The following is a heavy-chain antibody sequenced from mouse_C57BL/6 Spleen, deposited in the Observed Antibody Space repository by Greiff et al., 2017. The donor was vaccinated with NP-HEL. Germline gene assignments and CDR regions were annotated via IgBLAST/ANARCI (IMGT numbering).Heavy chain of an antibody. J-gene: IGHJ1*03. CDR2: INPNNGGT. Sequence: EVQLVESGPELVKPGASVKIPCKASGYTFTDYNMDWVKQSHGKSLEWIGDINPNNGGTIYNQKFKGKATLTVDKSSSTAYMELRSLTSEDTAVYYCGYGSSYEGYFDVWGTGTTVTVSS. V-gene: IGHV1-18*01. CDR1: GYTFTDYN. D-gene: IGHD1-1*01. CDR3: GYGSSYEGYFDV.